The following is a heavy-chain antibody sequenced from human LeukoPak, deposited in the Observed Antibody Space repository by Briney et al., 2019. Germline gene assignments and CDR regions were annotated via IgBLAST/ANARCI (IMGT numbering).Heavy chain of an antibody. J-gene: IGHJ5*02. V-gene: IGHV4-34*01. Sequence: SETLSLTCAVYGGSFSGYYWSWIRQPPGKGLEWIGEINHSGSTNYNPSPKSRVTISVDTSKNQFSLKLSSVPAADTAVYYCARYGSGWYDLIGTPGWFDPWGQGTLVTVSS. CDR2: INHSGST. D-gene: IGHD6-19*01. CDR1: GGSFSGYY. CDR3: ARYGSGWYDLIGTPGWFDP.